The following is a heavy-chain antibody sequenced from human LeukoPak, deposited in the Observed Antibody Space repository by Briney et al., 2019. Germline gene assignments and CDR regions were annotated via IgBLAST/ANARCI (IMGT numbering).Heavy chain of an antibody. D-gene: IGHD3-10*01. V-gene: IGHV7-4-1*02. J-gene: IGHJ5*02. CDR2: INTNTGNP. Sequence: ASVKVSCKASGYTFTSYAMNWVRQAPGQGLEWMGWINTNTGNPTYAQGFTGRFVFSLDTSVSTAYLQISSLKAEDTAVYYCAREYYYGSGSYYNFWDNWFDPWGQGTLVTVSS. CDR1: GYTFTSYA. CDR3: AREYYYGSGSYYNFWDNWFDP.